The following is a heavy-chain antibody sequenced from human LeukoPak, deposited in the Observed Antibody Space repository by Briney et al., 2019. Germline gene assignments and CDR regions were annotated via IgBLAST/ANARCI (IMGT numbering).Heavy chain of an antibody. Sequence: PSETLSLTCTLSGGSMNAYYWTWIRQPAGKGLEWIGRIYTSETTNYNPSLKSRVTMSIDRSKNQFSPRLSSVTAADTATYYCARGYGDQGYDYWGQGTLVTVSS. J-gene: IGHJ4*02. CDR1: GGSMNAYY. V-gene: IGHV4-4*07. CDR3: ARGYGDQGYDY. CDR2: IYTSETT. D-gene: IGHD4-17*01.